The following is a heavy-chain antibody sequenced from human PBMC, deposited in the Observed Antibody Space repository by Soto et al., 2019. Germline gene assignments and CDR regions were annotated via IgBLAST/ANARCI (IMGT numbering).Heavy chain of an antibody. V-gene: IGHV1-18*01. Sequence: RASVKVSCKASGYTFGVYGISWVRQAPGQGLEWMGWISPYSGNTNYADKLQGRVTMTTDTSTSTVYLELRSLRSDDTAVYYCARDQLPDYCDSGYYGDGFEFWGQGTLVTVSS. D-gene: IGHD3-3*01. CDR3: ARDQLPDYCDSGYYGDGFEF. CDR1: GYTFGVYG. CDR2: ISPYSGNT. J-gene: IGHJ4*02.